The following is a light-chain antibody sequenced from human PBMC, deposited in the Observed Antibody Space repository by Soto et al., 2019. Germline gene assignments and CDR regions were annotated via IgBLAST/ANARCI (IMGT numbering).Light chain of an antibody. V-gene: IGKV3-20*01. CDR2: GAS. J-gene: IGKJ1*01. CDR3: QQYGGSPRT. Sequence: EIVLTQSPGTLSLSPGERATLSCRASQSVSSNKLAWYQQKPGQAPRLLIYGASGRATGIPDRFSGSGSGTDFTLTISRLEPEDFAVYYCQQYGGSPRTFGQGTKV. CDR1: QSVSSNK.